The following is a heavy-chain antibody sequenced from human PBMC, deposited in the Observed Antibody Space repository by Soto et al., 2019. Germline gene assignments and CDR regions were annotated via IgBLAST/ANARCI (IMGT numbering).Heavy chain of an antibody. V-gene: IGHV3-30-3*01. CDR1: GFTFSHYS. D-gene: IGHD3-22*01. Sequence: QVQLVESGGGVVQPGRSLRLSCAASGFTFSHYSMHWVRQAPGKGLEWVTLISYDGTKKYYADSVKGRFTISRDNSKKTLFLQMDSLRAEDTAVYYCVKVRDSYDSEVWGQGTMVTVSS. J-gene: IGHJ3*01. CDR2: ISYDGTKK. CDR3: VKVRDSYDSEV.